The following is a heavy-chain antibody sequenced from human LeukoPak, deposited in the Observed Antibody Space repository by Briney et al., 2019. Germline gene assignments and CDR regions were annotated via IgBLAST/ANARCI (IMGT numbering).Heavy chain of an antibody. D-gene: IGHD1-20*01. CDR3: PRDRDNWNGSHGSVDY. V-gene: IGHV4-39*07. CDR1: GGSIRSSSYY. Sequence: SETLSLTCTDSGGSIRSSSYYWGWIRQPPGKGLEWIGSIYYSGSTYYNPSLKSRVTISVDTSKKQFSLKLSSVSAADTAVYYCPRDRDNWNGSHGSVDYWGQGTLVTVSS. CDR2: IYYSGST. J-gene: IGHJ4*02.